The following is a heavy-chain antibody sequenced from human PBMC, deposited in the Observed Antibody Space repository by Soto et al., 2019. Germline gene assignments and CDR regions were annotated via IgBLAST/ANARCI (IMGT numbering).Heavy chain of an antibody. CDR3: ARDDEYSGNGMDV. Sequence: QVPLVGSGGGVVQPGRSLRLSCAASEFTFSNYGMHWVRQAPGKGLEWVAVILNDGSNRYHADSVKDRFTISRDNSKNTLYLQMNSLRAEDTAVYYCARDDEYSGNGMDVWGQGTTVTVS. D-gene: IGHD3-10*01. CDR2: ILNDGSNR. J-gene: IGHJ6*02. V-gene: IGHV3-33*01. CDR1: EFTFSNYG.